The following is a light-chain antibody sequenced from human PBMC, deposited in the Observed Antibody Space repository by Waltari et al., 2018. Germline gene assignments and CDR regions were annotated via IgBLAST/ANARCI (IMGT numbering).Light chain of an antibody. V-gene: IGKV1-39*01. J-gene: IGKJ4*02. Sequence: IQMTQSPSSLSASVGDRVTITCRASQSISSSLNWYQQIPGKAPKLLIYVASNLQSGVPSRFSGSGSGTDFSLTISGLITEDEADYYCQSYDLNSRVVFGGRT. CDR2: VAS. CDR3: QSYDLNSRVV. CDR1: QSISSS.